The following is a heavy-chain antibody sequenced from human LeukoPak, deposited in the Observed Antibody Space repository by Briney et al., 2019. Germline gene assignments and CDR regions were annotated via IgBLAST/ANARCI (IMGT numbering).Heavy chain of an antibody. CDR1: GFTFSRSG. V-gene: IGHV3-30*18. D-gene: IGHD1-14*01. CDR3: AKDRSNTGSIDY. J-gene: IGHJ4*02. CDR2: ISHDGSSK. Sequence: GGSLRLSCVASGFTFSRSGMHWVRQAPGKGLEWVAVISHDGSSKHCADSVKGRFTISRDNSKNTLYLQMNSLRTEDTAVYYCAKDRSNTGSIDYWGQGTLVTVSS.